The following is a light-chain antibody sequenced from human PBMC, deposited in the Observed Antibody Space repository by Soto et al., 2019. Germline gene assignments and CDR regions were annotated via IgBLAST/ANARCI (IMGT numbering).Light chain of an antibody. V-gene: IGKV3-20*01. CDR1: QSVSSSY. CDR2: GAS. Sequence: EIVLTQSPGTLSLSPGERATLSCRARQSVSSSYLAWYQQKPGQAPRLLIYGASCRATGIPDRFSGSGSGTDFTLTINRLELEDFAVYYCHQYGSSPYTFGQGTKLEI. CDR3: HQYGSSPYT. J-gene: IGKJ2*01.